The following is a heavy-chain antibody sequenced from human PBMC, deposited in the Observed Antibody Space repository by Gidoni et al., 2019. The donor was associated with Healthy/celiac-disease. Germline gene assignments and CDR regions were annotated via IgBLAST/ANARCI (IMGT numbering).Heavy chain of an antibody. CDR3: AKLEPRYYYDSSGYFTY. J-gene: IGHJ4*02. CDR2: ISGSGGST. Sequence: EVQLLESGGGLVQPGGSLRLSCAASGFTFSSNAMSWVRQAPGKGLEWVSAISGSGGSTYYADSVKGRFTISRDNSKNTLYLQMNSLRAEDTAVYYCAKLEPRYYYDSSGYFTYWGQGTLVTVSS. CDR1: GFTFSSNA. D-gene: IGHD3-22*01. V-gene: IGHV3-23*01.